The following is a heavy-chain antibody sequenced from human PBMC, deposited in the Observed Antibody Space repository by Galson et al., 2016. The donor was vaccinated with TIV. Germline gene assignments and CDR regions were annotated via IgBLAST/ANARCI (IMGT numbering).Heavy chain of an antibody. D-gene: IGHD2-15*01. Sequence: SVKVSCKASGYTFSNYGINWVRQAPGQGLEWMGRINPYSGDTNYPQKLRDRVTLTTDTSTSTAYMELRSLISDDTAIYFCARVPGTQVIAATGGWFDPWGQGTLVTVSS. V-gene: IGHV1-18*04. CDR3: ARVPGTQVIAATGGWFDP. CDR2: INPYSGDT. J-gene: IGHJ5*02. CDR1: GYTFSNYG.